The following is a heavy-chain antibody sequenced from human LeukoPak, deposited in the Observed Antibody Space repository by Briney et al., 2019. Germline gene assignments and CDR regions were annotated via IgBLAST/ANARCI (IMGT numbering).Heavy chain of an antibody. Sequence: GGSLRLSCAAAGFTFSDYYRSWIRQAPGKGLEWVSYISSSGSTIYYADSVKGRFTISRDNAKNSLYLQMNSLRAEDTAVYYCARVDYDFWSGYSNFDYWGQGTLVTVSS. CDR1: GFTFSDYY. CDR2: ISSSGSTI. D-gene: IGHD3-3*01. V-gene: IGHV3-11*04. J-gene: IGHJ4*02. CDR3: ARVDYDFWSGYSNFDY.